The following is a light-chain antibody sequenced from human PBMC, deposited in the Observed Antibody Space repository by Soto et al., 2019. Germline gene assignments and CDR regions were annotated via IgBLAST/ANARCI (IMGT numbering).Light chain of an antibody. CDR3: QQYYTPPLT. J-gene: IGKJ4*01. V-gene: IGKV4-1*01. CDR2: WAS. CDR1: QSVLYNSNNKHC. Sequence: DIVMTQSPDSLAVSLGERATINCKSSQSVLYNSNNKHCLAWYQQKPGQPPKLLIYWASTRESGVPDRFSGSRSGTDFTRTVSSLQAADVAVYYCQQYYTPPLTFGGGTKVEI.